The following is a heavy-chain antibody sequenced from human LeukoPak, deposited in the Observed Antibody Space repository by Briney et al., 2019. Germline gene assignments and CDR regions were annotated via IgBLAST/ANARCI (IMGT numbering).Heavy chain of an antibody. D-gene: IGHD3-9*01. J-gene: IGHJ4*02. Sequence: ASVKVSCKASGYTFTGHLIHWVRQAPGQRLEWMGWINPNSGGTTYAPKFRDRVTMTRDTSTSTLYMEMSNLRSDDTAVYYCAREREGLYDILTGYFAYWGQGILVTVSS. CDR2: INPNSGGT. CDR1: GYTFTGHL. CDR3: AREREGLYDILTGYFAY. V-gene: IGHV1-2*02.